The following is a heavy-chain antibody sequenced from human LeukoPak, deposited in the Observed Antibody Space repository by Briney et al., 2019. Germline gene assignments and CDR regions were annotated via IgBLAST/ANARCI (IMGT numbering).Heavy chain of an antibody. Sequence: GRSLRLSCAASGFTFSSYGMHWVRQAPGEGLEWVGVIWYDGSNKYYADSVKGRFSVSRDNYKNTVYLQMTSLRADDTAEYYCARYPGDYVGNDPFDIWGQGTLVTVSS. CDR2: IWYDGSNK. J-gene: IGHJ3*02. D-gene: IGHD4-17*01. V-gene: IGHV3-33*01. CDR3: ARYPGDYVGNDPFDI. CDR1: GFTFSSYG.